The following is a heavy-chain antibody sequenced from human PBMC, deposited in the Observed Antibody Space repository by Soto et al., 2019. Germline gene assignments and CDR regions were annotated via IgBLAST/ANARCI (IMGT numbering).Heavy chain of an antibody. CDR1: GFTFSNYG. J-gene: IGHJ4*02. CDR2: IWYDGNNK. D-gene: IGHD5-12*01. CDR3: AGGLHYFFDY. Sequence: GGSLRLSCAASGFTFSNYGMHWVRQAPGKGLEWVAVIWYDGNNKYYADSVKGRFTISRDNSNNTLYVQMTSLRAEDTAVYYCAGGLHYFFDYWGQGNLVTVSS. V-gene: IGHV3-33*01.